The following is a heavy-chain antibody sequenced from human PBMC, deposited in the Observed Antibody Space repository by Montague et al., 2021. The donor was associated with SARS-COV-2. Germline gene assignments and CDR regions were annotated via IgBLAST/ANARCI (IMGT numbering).Heavy chain of an antibody. Sequence: SETLSLTCTVSGGSISSSSYYWGWIRQPPGKGLEWIGSIYYSGSTYYNASLKSRVTISVDTSKNQFSLKLTSVTAADTAVYYCARHGVYSYAHFAYWGQGTLVSVSS. J-gene: IGHJ4*02. D-gene: IGHD5-18*01. CDR3: ARHGVYSYAHFAY. CDR1: GGSISSSSYY. CDR2: IYYSGST. V-gene: IGHV4-39*01.